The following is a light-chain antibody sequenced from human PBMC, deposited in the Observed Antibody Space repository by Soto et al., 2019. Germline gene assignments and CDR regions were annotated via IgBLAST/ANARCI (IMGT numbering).Light chain of an antibody. V-gene: IGKV3-20*01. Sequence: EVVLTLSPGTLSVSPGERATLSCRASQSVSSSYLAWYQQKPGQAPRLLIYGASSRATGIPDRFSGSGSGADFTLTISRLEPEDFAVYYCPQYGSSPTTFGQGTKVDIK. CDR1: QSVSSSY. CDR2: GAS. J-gene: IGKJ1*01. CDR3: PQYGSSPTT.